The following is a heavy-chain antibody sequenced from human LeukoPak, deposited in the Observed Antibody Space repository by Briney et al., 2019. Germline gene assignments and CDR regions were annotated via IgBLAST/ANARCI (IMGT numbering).Heavy chain of an antibody. CDR2: ISSSGSTI. D-gene: IGHD3-3*01. CDR3: ANFFVVLAARALDY. Sequence: GGSLRLSCAASGFTFSDYYMSWIRQAPGKGLEWVSYISSSGSTIYYADSVKGRFTISRDNAKNTLYLQMNSLRAEDTAVYYCANFFVVLAARALDYWGQGTLVTVSS. J-gene: IGHJ4*02. CDR1: GFTFSDYY. V-gene: IGHV3-11*01.